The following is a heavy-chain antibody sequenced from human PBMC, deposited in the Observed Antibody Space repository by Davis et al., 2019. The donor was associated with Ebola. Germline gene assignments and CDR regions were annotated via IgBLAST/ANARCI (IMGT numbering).Heavy chain of an antibody. CDR3: ARRRSNYDY. CDR1: GGSISSYY. D-gene: IGHD5/OR15-5a*01. V-gene: IGHV4-59*01. CDR2: IYYSGST. J-gene: IGHJ4*02. Sequence: GSLRLSCTVSGGSISSYYWSWIRQPPGKGLEWIGYIYYSGSTNYNPSLKSRVTISVDTSKNQFSLKLSSVTAADTAVYYCARRRSNYDYWGQGTLVTVSS.